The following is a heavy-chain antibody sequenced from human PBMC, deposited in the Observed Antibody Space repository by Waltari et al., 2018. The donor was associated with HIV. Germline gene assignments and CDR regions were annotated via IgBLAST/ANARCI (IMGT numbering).Heavy chain of an antibody. CDR3: ARGECVAVSNMAPGYRFDF. V-gene: IGHV1-2*06. J-gene: IGHJ4*02. Sequence: VQLVQSGAELKTPGASAEFSCRASGYSFTAYYIHWVQQAPGKGLQWMGQVSRMSGSTNYPLAWQGRFTMTRDTASGAVFTELRGLRVNDTALYYCARGECVAVSNMAPGYRFDFWGQGTLITVSS. D-gene: IGHD2-15*01. CDR2: VSRMSGST. CDR1: GYSFTAYY.